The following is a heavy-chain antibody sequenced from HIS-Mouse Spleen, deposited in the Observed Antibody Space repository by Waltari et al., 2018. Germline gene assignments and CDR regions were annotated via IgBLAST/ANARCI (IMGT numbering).Heavy chain of an antibody. V-gene: IGHV4-34*01. Sequence: QVQLQQWGAGLLKPSETLSLTCAVYGGSFSGYYWSWIRQPPGKGLEWIGEINHSGSTNYNPSLKSRVTISVDTSKNQFSLKLSSVTAAETAVYYCARALIAAFDYWGQGTLVTVSS. J-gene: IGHJ4*02. CDR1: GGSFSGYY. D-gene: IGHD6-13*01. CDR2: INHSGST. CDR3: ARALIAAFDY.